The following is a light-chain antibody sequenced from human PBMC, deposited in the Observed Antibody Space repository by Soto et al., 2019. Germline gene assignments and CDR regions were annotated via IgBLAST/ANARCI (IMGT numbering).Light chain of an antibody. V-gene: IGKV3-11*01. CDR3: QQRSNWPFT. CDR2: AAT. Sequence: EIVLTQSPATLSLSPGERATLSCSASQSVSSYLAWYQQKPGQAPRLLISAATNRATGIPARFSGSGSRTDFTLTISSLEPEDFAVYYCQQRSNWPFTLGPGTKVDIK. J-gene: IGKJ3*01. CDR1: QSVSSY.